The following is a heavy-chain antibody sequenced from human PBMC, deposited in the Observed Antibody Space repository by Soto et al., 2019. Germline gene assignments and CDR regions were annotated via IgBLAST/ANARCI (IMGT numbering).Heavy chain of an antibody. CDR1: GGTFSSYA. CDR3: ARGGEGGYSGYDDYYYYYGMEV. Sequence: QVQLVQSGAEVKKPGSSVKVSCKASGGTFSSYAISWVRQAPGQGLEWMGGIIPIFGTANYAQKFQGRVTITADESTSTAYMELSSLRSEDTAVYYCARGGEGGYSGYDDYYYYYGMEVWGQGTTVTVSS. J-gene: IGHJ6*02. CDR2: IIPIFGTA. V-gene: IGHV1-69*01. D-gene: IGHD5-12*01.